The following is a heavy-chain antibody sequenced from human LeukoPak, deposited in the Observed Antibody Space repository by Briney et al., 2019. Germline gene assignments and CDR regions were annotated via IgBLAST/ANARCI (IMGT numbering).Heavy chain of an antibody. CDR3: ARDRGLLYGSSGCLDY. CDR1: GYTFTSYY. V-gene: IGHV1-46*01. D-gene: IGHD6-19*01. Sequence: GASVTVSCKTSGYTFTSYYMHWVRQAPGQGLEWMGINNPSGGTTTYAQKFQGRVTMTRDTSTSTVYMELSSLTSEDTAVYYCARDRGLLYGSSGCLDYWGQGTLVRVSS. J-gene: IGHJ4*02. CDR2: NNPSGGTT.